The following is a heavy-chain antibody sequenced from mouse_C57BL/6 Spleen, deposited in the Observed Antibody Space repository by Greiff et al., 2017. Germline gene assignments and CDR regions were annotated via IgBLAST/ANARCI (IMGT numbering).Heavy chain of an antibody. D-gene: IGHD2-4*01. CDR2: ISYDGSN. J-gene: IGHJ2*01. Sequence: VQLKESGPGLVKPSQSLSLTCSVTGYSITSGYYWNWIRQFPGNKLEWMGYISYDGSNNYNPSLKNRISITRDTSKNQFFLKLNSVTTEDTATYYCARVYDYDGYYFDYWGQGTTLTVSS. CDR1: GYSITSGYY. CDR3: ARVYDYDGYYFDY. V-gene: IGHV3-6*01.